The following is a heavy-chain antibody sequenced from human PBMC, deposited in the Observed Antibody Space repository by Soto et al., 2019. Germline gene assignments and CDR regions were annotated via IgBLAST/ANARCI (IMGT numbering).Heavy chain of an antibody. V-gene: IGHV1-18*01. CDR2: ISAYNGNT. D-gene: IGHD3-3*01. CDR1: GYTFTSYG. CDR3: ARDRGTSYYDFWSGYSFDY. Sequence: GASVKVSCKASGYTFTSYGISWARQAPGQGLEWMGWISAYNGNTNYAQKLQGRVTMTTDTSTSTAYMELRSLRSDDTAVYYCARDRGTSYYDFWSGYSFDYWGQGTLVTVSS. J-gene: IGHJ4*02.